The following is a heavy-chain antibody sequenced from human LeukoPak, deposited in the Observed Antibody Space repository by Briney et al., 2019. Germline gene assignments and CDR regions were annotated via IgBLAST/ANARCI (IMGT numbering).Heavy chain of an antibody. D-gene: IGHD1-26*01. CDR3: ARARIVGASVADITDFDY. V-gene: IGHV3-21*01. J-gene: IGHJ4*02. Sequence: GGSLRLSCAASGFTFSSYSMTWVRQAPGKGLEWVSSISSSSSYIYYADSVKGRFTISRDNAKNSLYLQMNSLRAEDTAVYYCARARIVGASVADITDFDYWGQGTLVTVSS. CDR2: ISSSSSYI. CDR1: GFTFSSYS.